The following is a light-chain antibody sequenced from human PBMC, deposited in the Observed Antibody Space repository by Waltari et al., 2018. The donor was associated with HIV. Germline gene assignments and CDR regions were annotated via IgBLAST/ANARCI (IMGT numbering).Light chain of an antibody. CDR3: SSYTSSSTRV. V-gene: IGLV2-14*03. Sequence: QSALTQPASVSGSPGQSITISCTGTSSDVGGYNYVSWYQQPPCKGPKPIMYDVSNRPSGVSNRFSGSKSGNTASLTISGLQAEDEADYYCSSYTSSSTRVFGGGTKLTVL. CDR1: SSDVGGYNY. CDR2: DVS. J-gene: IGLJ2*01.